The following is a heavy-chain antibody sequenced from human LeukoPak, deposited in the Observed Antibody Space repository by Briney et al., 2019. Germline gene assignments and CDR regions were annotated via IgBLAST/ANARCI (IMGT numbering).Heavy chain of an antibody. Sequence: PGGSLRLSCAASGFTFYNYAMHWVRQAPGKGLEWVAVMSYDGINKYYADSVKGRFTISRDNSKNTLYLQMNSLRAEDTAVYYCAKRASGSGTSLYYFDYWGQGTLVTVSS. CDR1: GFTFYNYA. D-gene: IGHD3-10*01. V-gene: IGHV3-30-3*02. CDR2: MSYDGINK. J-gene: IGHJ4*02. CDR3: AKRASGSGTSLYYFDY.